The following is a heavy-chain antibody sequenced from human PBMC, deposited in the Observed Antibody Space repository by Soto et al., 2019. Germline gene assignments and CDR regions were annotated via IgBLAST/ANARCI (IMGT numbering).Heavy chain of an antibody. V-gene: IGHV3-7*04. CDR2: IKQNGREK. J-gene: IGHJ4*02. Sequence: EVQLVESGGGLVQPGGSLRLSCAASEFTFSNYWMSWVRQAPGKGLEWVANIKQNGREKLYVDSVKGRFTISRDNAKNALYMQMNSVRAEDAAVYYCERGRGDYWGMGTLVTVSS. CDR3: ERGRGDY. CDR1: EFTFSNYW. D-gene: IGHD3-16*01.